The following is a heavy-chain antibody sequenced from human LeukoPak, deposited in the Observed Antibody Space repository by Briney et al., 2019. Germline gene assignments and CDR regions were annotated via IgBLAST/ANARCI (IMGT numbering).Heavy chain of an antibody. J-gene: IGHJ4*02. D-gene: IGHD3-10*01. CDR3: AAKILGSAPFDF. CDR1: GFTFSTYG. V-gene: IGHV3-23*01. CDR2: IGATGGLI. Sequence: GGSLRLSCAASGFTFSTYGMAWVRQVPGNRLEWVSSIGATGGLISYADSVKGRFTVSSSEKTFYLQMNSLRAEDTAVYFCAAKILGSAPFDFWGRGTLVTVSA.